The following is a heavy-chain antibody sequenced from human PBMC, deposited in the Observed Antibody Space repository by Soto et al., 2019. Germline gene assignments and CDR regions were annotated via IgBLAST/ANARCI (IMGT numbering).Heavy chain of an antibody. D-gene: IGHD2-8*01. CDR3: AREGMGFSNWFDP. J-gene: IGHJ5*02. CDR1: GFTFSRYW. Sequence: EMQLVESGGGLVQPGGSLSLSGAASGFTFSRYWMHWVRQAPGKGLVWVSRMNTDGSDTYYAVSVKGRFTISRDNARNTVYLQRNSLRVADTAVYYCAREGMGFSNWFDPRGQGTLVSVSS. CDR2: MNTDGSDT. V-gene: IGHV3-74*01.